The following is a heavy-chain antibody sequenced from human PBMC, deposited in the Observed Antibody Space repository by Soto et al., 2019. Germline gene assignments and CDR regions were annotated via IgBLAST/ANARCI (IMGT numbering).Heavy chain of an antibody. Sequence: QVTLKESGPVLVKPTETLTLTCTVSGFSLSNARMGVSWIRQPPGKALEWLAHIFSNDEKSYSTSLKSTLTISQDTTKSQVVLNMTHMDPLDTATYYCARIRFGSSWFYYFDYWGQGTLVTVSS. CDR2: IFSNDEK. CDR1: GFSLSNARMG. D-gene: IGHD6-13*01. V-gene: IGHV2-26*01. J-gene: IGHJ4*02. CDR3: ARIRFGSSWFYYFDY.